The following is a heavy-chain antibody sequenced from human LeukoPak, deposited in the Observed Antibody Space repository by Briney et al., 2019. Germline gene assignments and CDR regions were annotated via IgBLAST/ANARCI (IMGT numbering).Heavy chain of an antibody. J-gene: IGHJ4*02. CDR1: RFTVSSNY. Sequence: GGSLRLSCAAPRFTVSSNYMNWVRQAPGKGLEWVSVIYSGGYTDYADSVEGRFTISRDNSKNTLYLQMNSLRAEDTAVYYCASKGGNDWEYFFDYWGQGTLVTVSS. D-gene: IGHD1-1*01. CDR3: ASKGGNDWEYFFDY. CDR2: IYSGGYT. V-gene: IGHV3-53*01.